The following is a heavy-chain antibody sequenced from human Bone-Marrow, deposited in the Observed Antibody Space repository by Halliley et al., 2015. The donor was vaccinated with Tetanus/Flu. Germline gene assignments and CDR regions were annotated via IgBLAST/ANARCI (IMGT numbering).Heavy chain of an antibody. Sequence: QLVQSGAEVKRPGASVKVSCKASGYTFSNDGISWVRQAPGQGLEWMGWISSFNGNTIYAQNLQGRVTMTTETSTTTAYMELRSLTYGDTAVYFCARDRTGNTYYGLDVWGQGTTVTVSS. CDR1: GYTFSNDG. V-gene: IGHV1-18*01. D-gene: IGHD1-7*01. CDR2: ISSFNGNT. J-gene: IGHJ6*02. CDR3: ARDRTGNTYYGLDV.